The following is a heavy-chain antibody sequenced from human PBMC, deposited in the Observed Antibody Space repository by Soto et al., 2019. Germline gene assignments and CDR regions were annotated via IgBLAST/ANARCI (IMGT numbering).Heavy chain of an antibody. CDR2: INPGNGNT. D-gene: IGHD3-3*01. CDR3: ARDYYDFWSGFSSSNSGMAL. CDR1: GEALRTSA. J-gene: IGHJ6*02. V-gene: IGHV1-3*01. Sequence: CEACGEALRTSAMNWVRQETGQRLEWMGWINPGNGNTKYSQKFQDRLTITRDTSANTAYMELSRLTSEDTAVYYCARDYYDFWSGFSSSNSGMALRGHGTTVPVFS.